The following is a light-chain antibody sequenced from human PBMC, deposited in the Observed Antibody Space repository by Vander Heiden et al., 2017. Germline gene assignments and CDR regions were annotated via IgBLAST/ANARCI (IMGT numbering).Light chain of an antibody. J-gene: IGKJ4*01. V-gene: IGKV2D-29*02. CDR1: QSLLHSDGHTY. CDR2: EVS. Sequence: TVMTQTPLSLSVTPGQPASISCKSSQSLLHSDGHTYLYWYLLKPGHSPQLLIDEVSNRFSGVPGRLGGSGSGTDFTLKISRVQAEDVGIYYCFQNTQFPPTFGGGTKVDI. CDR3: FQNTQFPPT.